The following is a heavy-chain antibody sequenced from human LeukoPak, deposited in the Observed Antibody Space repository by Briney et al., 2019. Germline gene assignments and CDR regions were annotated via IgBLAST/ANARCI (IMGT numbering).Heavy chain of an antibody. Sequence: GGSLRLSCAASGFTFSDYSMHWVRQAPGKGLEWVSRIIGDGSTTIYADSVKGRFTISRDNAENTMYLQMNSLRVEDTAVYYCTRRVSATRWFDPWGQGTLVTVSS. D-gene: IGHD2-15*01. CDR1: GFTFSDYS. CDR3: TRRVSATRWFDP. V-gene: IGHV3-74*01. J-gene: IGHJ5*02. CDR2: IIGDGSTT.